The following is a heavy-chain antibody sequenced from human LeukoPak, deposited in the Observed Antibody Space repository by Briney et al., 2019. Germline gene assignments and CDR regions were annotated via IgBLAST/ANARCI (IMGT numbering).Heavy chain of an antibody. CDR1: GGSISSYS. Sequence: SETLSLTCTVSGGSISSYSWSWIRQPPGKGLEWIGYIYYSGSTNYNPSLKSRVTIPLDTSKNQFSLKLTSVTAADTAVYYCAREGTATSFDYWGQGTLVTVSS. CDR2: IYYSGST. J-gene: IGHJ4*02. V-gene: IGHV4-59*08. CDR3: AREGTATSFDY.